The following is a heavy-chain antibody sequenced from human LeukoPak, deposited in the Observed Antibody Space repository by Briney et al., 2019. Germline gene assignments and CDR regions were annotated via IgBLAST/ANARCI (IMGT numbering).Heavy chain of an antibody. CDR1: EFTIRDHY. D-gene: IGHD2-8*02. CDR3: ARAGRRLLFLES. CDR2: ISGSGSTI. V-gene: IGHV3-11*04. Sequence: GGSLRLSCADSEFTIRDHYVSWIRQAPGKGLEWVSYISGSGSTIYYGDSVKGRFTISRDDAKKPVYLQMNSLRAEDTAVYYSARAGRRLLFLESWGLGTLVTVSS. J-gene: IGHJ4*02.